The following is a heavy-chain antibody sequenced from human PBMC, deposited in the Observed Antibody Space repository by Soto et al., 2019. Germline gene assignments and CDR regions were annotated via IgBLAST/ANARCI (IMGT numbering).Heavy chain of an antibody. D-gene: IGHD6-13*01. J-gene: IGHJ6*02. CDR2: IKSQTDGGTT. CDR3: SAELQQPL. Sequence: EVQLVESGGGLVKPGGSLRLCCAASGFTFSSSYMSWFRQAPGKGLEWVGRIKSQTDGGTTDYAAPVKGKFIISRDVSNNTVYLEMNSLKTEDTAVYYCSAELQQPLWGPGTTVTVSS. V-gene: IGHV3-15*01. CDR1: GFTFSSSY.